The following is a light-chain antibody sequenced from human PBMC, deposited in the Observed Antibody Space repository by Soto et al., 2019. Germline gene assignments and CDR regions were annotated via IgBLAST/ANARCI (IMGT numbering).Light chain of an antibody. CDR2: GAF. CDR1: QSVSSN. V-gene: IGKV3-15*01. J-gene: IGKJ1*01. CDR3: QQYDNWPPAWT. Sequence: EIVLAQSPGTLSVSPGERVTLSCRASQSVSSNLAWYQQKPGQAPSLLIYGAFTRATGIPARFSGTGSGTEFTLTISSLQSEDFAVYYCQQYDNWPPAWTFGQGTKVDIK.